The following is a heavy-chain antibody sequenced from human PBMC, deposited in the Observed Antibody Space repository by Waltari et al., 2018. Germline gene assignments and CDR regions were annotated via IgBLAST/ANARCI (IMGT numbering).Heavy chain of an antibody. J-gene: IGHJ3*02. Sequence: QVQLQQWGAGLLKPSETLSLTCAVYGGSFSGYYWSWIRQPPGKGLEWIGEINNSGSTNYNPSLKSRVTISVDTSKNQFSLKLSSVTAADTAVYYCAGMGDSSGYYPDAFDIWGQGTMVTVSS. V-gene: IGHV4-34*01. CDR3: AGMGDSSGYYPDAFDI. CDR2: INNSGST. CDR1: GGSFSGYY. D-gene: IGHD3-22*01.